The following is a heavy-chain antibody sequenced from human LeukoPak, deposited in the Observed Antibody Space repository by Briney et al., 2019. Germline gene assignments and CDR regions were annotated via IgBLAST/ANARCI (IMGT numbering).Heavy chain of an antibody. Sequence: SETLSLTCAVYGGSFSGYYWSWIRQPPGKGLEWIGEINHSGSTNYNPSLKSRVTISVDTSKNQFSLKLSSVTAADTAVYYCARHYDFWSGYPGGWFDPWGQGTLVTVSS. CDR2: INHSGST. V-gene: IGHV4-34*01. D-gene: IGHD3-3*01. CDR1: GGSFSGYY. CDR3: ARHYDFWSGYPGGWFDP. J-gene: IGHJ5*02.